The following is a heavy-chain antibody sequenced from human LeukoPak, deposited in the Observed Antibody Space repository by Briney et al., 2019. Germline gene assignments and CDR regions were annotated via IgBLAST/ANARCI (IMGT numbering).Heavy chain of an antibody. J-gene: IGHJ4*02. CDR3: ARDRQFSFDY. V-gene: IGHV3-48*02. CDR1: GFTFSSYS. Sequence: GGSLRLSCAASGFTFSSYSMNWVRQAPGKGLEWVSYISSSSSTIYYADSVKGRFTISRDNAKNSLSLQMNSLRDEDTAVHYCARDRQFSFDYWGQGTLVTVSS. D-gene: IGHD5-24*01. CDR2: ISSSSSTI.